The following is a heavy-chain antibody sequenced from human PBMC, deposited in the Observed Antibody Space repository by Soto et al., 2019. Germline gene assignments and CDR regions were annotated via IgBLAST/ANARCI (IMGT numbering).Heavy chain of an antibody. J-gene: IGHJ6*02. Sequence: QVQLVQSGAEVKKPGASVKVSCKASGYTFTSYGISWVRQAPGQGLEWMGWISAYNGNTNYAQKLQGRVTMTTDTSTSTAYMELRSLRSDDTAVYYGAREYSSGWYVIDGMDVWGQGTTVTVSS. V-gene: IGHV1-18*04. CDR3: AREYSSGWYVIDGMDV. CDR1: GYTFTSYG. CDR2: ISAYNGNT. D-gene: IGHD6-19*01.